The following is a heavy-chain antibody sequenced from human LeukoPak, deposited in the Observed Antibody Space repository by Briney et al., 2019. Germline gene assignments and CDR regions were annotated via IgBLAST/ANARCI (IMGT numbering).Heavy chain of an antibody. Sequence: GGSLRLSCAASGFTFSSYAMSWVRQAPGKGLEWVSAISGSGGSTYCADSVKGRFTISRDNSKNTLYLQMNSLRAEDTAVYYCAKDLRVAAVAGTRGWFDPWGQGTLVTVSS. CDR1: GFTFSSYA. CDR3: AKDLRVAAVAGTRGWFDP. J-gene: IGHJ5*02. V-gene: IGHV3-23*01. CDR2: ISGSGGST. D-gene: IGHD6-19*01.